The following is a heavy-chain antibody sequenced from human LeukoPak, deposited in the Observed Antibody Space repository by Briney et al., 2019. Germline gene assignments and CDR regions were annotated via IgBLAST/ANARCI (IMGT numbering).Heavy chain of an antibody. CDR2: IIPIFGTA. J-gene: IGHJ6*04. V-gene: IGHV1-69*06. D-gene: IGHD2-2*01. CDR3: ARGVVVVPAAMGWNYYYYGMDV. CDR1: AGTFSSYA. Sequence: SVKVSCKASAGTFSSYAISWVRQAPGQGLEWMGGIIPIFGTANYAQKFQGRVTITADKSTSTAYMELSSLRSEDTAVYYCARGVVVVPAAMGWNYYYYGMDVWGKGTTVTVSS.